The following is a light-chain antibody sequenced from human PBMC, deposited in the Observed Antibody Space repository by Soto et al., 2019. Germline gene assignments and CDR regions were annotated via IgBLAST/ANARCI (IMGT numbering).Light chain of an antibody. V-gene: IGKV1-39*01. J-gene: IGKJ2*01. CDR3: QQSYSTPHT. CDR2: TAS. CDR1: QSISTY. Sequence: DIQMTQSPSSLSASIGDRVTITCRASQSISTYLNWFQQKPGKAPNLLIYTASSLQSGVPSRFNGSGSGTDFTLTISSLQPEDFATYYCQQSYSTPHTFGQGTNLQIK.